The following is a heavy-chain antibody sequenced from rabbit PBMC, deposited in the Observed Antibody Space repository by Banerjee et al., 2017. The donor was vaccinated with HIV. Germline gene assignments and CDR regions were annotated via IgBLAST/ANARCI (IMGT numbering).Heavy chain of an antibody. D-gene: IGHD6-1*01. CDR3: ARDAGYAGYGYAVDGMDL. CDR1: GFSFSSSYY. J-gene: IGHJ6*01. CDR2: IYAGSSGST. Sequence: QSLEESGGDLVKPGASLTLTCTASGFSFSSSYYMCWVRQAPGKGLEWIACIYAGSSGSTYYASWAKGRFTISKTSSTTVTLQMTSLTAADTATYFCARDAGYAGYGYAVDGMDLWGPGTLVTVS. V-gene: IGHV1S40*01.